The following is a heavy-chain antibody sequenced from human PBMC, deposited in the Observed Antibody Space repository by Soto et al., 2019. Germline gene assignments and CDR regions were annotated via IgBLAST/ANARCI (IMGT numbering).Heavy chain of an antibody. CDR1: GFTFSSYA. D-gene: IGHD3-16*02. CDR3: AKDAYDYIWGSYRPTHDAFDI. V-gene: IGHV3-23*01. J-gene: IGHJ3*02. Sequence: PGGSLRLSCAASGFTFSSYAMSWVRQAPGKGLEWVSAISGSGGSTYYADSVKGRFTISRDNSKNTLYLQMNSLRAEDTAVYYCAKDAYDYIWGSYRPTHDAFDIWGQGTMVTVSS. CDR2: ISGSGGST.